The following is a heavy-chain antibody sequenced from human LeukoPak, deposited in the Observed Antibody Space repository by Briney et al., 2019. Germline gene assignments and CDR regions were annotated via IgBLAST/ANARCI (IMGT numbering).Heavy chain of an antibody. CDR3: AKAVVIVPTATPFDY. J-gene: IGHJ4*02. CDR2: ISSRGSYI. V-gene: IGHV3-21*04. CDR1: AFTFSSYS. Sequence: GGSLRLSCAASAFTFSSYSMNWVRQAPGKGLEWVSSISSRGSYIYYADSVKGRFTISRDNAKNSLYLQMNSLRAEDTAVYYCAKAVVIVPTATPFDYWGQGTLVTVSS. D-gene: IGHD2-2*01.